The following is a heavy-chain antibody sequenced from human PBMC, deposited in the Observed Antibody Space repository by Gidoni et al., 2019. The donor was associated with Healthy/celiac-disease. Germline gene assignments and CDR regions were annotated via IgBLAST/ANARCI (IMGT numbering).Heavy chain of an antibody. D-gene: IGHD5-12*01. CDR1: GGSISSCGYY. Sequence: QVQLQESCPGLVKPSQTLSLTCTVSGGSISSCGYYWSWIRQHPGKGLEWIGYIYYSGSTYYNPALKSRFTISVYTSKNQFSLKLSYVTAADTAVYYCARVSRGYSGDDWFYYGMDVWGQGTTVTVSS. CDR2: IYYSGST. V-gene: IGHV4-31*03. CDR3: ARVSRGYSGDDWFYYGMDV. J-gene: IGHJ6*02.